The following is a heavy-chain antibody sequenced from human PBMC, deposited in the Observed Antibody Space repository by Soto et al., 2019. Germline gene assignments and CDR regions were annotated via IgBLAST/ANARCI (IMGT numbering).Heavy chain of an antibody. CDR3: TTGISGSYYYYYYGMDV. J-gene: IGHJ6*02. V-gene: IGHV3-15*01. Sequence: WGSLRLSCAASGFTFSNAWMSWVRQAPGKGLEWVGRIKSKTDGGTTDYAAPVKGRFTISRDDSKNTLYLQMNSLKTEDTAVYYCTTGISGSYYYYYYGMDVWGQGTTVTVSS. D-gene: IGHD1-26*01. CDR1: GFTFSNAW. CDR2: IKSKTDGGTT.